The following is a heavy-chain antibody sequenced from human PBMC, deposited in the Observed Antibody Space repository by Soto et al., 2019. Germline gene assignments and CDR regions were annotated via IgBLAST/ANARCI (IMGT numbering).Heavy chain of an antibody. V-gene: IGHV2-70*18. CDR3: ARIAGGGDYVDV. Sequence: TLSLTCTVSGGSVSSYSWSWIRQPPGKALEWLALIDWDDDKYYSTSLKTRLTISKDTSKNQVVLTMTNMDPVDTATYYCARIAGGGDYVDVWGQGTTVSVSS. J-gene: IGHJ6*02. CDR2: IDWDDDK. D-gene: IGHD2-21*01. CDR1: GGSVSSYS.